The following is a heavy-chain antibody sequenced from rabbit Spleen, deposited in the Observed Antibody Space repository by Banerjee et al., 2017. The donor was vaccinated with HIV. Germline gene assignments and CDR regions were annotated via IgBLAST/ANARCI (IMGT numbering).Heavy chain of an antibody. CDR1: GFTISSSYW. J-gene: IGHJ3*01. CDR3: ARDSAGSSAYALKL. Sequence: EQLEESGGDLVKPEGSLTLTCTASGFTISSSYWICWVRQAPGKGLEWIACIRGSSTGKTYYANWAKGRFTITRSTSLNTVTLQMTSLTAADTATYFCARDSAGSSAYALKLWGQGTLVTVS. D-gene: IGHD1-1*01. CDR2: IRGSSTGKT. V-gene: IGHV1S45*01.